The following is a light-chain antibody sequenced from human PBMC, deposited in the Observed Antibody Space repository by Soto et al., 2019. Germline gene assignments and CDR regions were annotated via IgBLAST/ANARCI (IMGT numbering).Light chain of an antibody. Sequence: QAVVTQEPSLTVSPGGTVTLTCASSTGAVTSGYYPNWFQQKPGQAPRALIYSTNNKQSWTPARFSGSLLGGKAALTLSGVQPEDEAEYYCLLYYGGAQLGGFGGGTK. CDR2: STN. CDR3: LLYYGGAQLGG. CDR1: TGAVTSGYY. V-gene: IGLV7-43*01. J-gene: IGLJ3*02.